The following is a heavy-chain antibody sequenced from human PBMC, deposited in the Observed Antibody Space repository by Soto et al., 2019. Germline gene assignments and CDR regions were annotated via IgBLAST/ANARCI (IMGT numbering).Heavy chain of an antibody. CDR1: GGSISSSNW. V-gene: IGHV4-4*02. CDR3: ARVSVTTTVTYDY. J-gene: IGHJ4*02. CDR2: IHHSGST. Sequence: SETLSLTCAVSGGSISSSNWWNWIRQPPGKGLEWIGEIHHSGSTNYNPSLQSRVTISVDKSKNQFSLKLSSVTAADTAVYYCARVSVTTTVTYDYWGQGTLVTVSS. D-gene: IGHD4-17*01.